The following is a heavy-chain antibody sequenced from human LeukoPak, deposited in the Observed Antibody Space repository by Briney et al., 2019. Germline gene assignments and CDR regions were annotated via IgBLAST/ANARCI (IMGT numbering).Heavy chain of an antibody. CDR3: ARLINNDNSGDADTFDM. D-gene: IGHD3-22*01. CDR2: IGCSGSS. V-gene: IGHV4-59*11. Sequence: SETLSLTCTVSGVSMRSHYWSWIRQTPGKGLEWIGYIGCSGSSRYNPSLQSRVSISVDTSKNQFSLKLTSVTATDTAVYYCARLINNDNSGDADTFDMWGQGTVVTVFS. CDR1: GVSMRSHY. J-gene: IGHJ3*02.